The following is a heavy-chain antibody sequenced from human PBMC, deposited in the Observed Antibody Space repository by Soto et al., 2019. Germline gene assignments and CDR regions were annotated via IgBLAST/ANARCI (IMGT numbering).Heavy chain of an antibody. CDR1: GFTFSSYA. Sequence: GGSLRLSCSASGFTFSSYAMHWVRQAPGKGLEYVSSISTNGGSTHYADSVKGRFTISRDNSKNTLYLQMNSLRAEDTAVYYCASSTRGAIDYRGQGTLVTVSS. V-gene: IGHV3-64*04. J-gene: IGHJ4*02. CDR3: ASSTRGAIDY. CDR2: ISTNGGST. D-gene: IGHD3-10*01.